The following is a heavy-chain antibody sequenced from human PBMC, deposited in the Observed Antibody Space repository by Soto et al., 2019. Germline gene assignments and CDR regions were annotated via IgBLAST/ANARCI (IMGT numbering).Heavy chain of an antibody. D-gene: IGHD1-26*01. CDR1: GFTFSSYG. V-gene: IGHV3-30*18. CDR3: AKDRYSGTYPTDFDY. Sequence: QVQLVQSGGGVVRPGRSLRLSCPGPGFTFSSYGIHWVRKAQGKGLEWVALISYDGGNEKYTESVKDRFTIPRDVSHNVAYLQMSSLRTEDTAMYYCAKDRYSGTYPTDFDYWGQGSLVTVSS. J-gene: IGHJ4*02. CDR2: ISYDGGNE.